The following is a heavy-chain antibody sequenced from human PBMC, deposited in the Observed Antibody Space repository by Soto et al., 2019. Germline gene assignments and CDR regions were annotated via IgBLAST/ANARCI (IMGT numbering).Heavy chain of an antibody. V-gene: IGHV5-51*01. J-gene: IGHJ3*02. D-gene: IGHD2-15*01. CDR1: GYRFTSYC. Sequence: PWESLKSSCKGSGYRFTSYCIARVRQMPGKRLEWMGIIYPGDSDTRYSPSLQGQFTISADKSISTAYLQWSSLKASDTAMYYCAGKGYCSGGSCYHGAFDIWGQGTMVSVSS. CDR2: IYPGDSDT. CDR3: AGKGYCSGGSCYHGAFDI.